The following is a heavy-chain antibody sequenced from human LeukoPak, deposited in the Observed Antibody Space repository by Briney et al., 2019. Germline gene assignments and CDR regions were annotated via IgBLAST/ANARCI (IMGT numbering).Heavy chain of an antibody. J-gene: IGHJ6*02. Sequence: SETLSLTCTVSGGSISSSSYYWGWIRQPPGKGLEWIGSIYYSGSTYYNPSLKSRVTISVDTSKNQFSLKLSSVTAADTAVYYCARERDPIVVGYSYYYGMDVWGQGTTVTVSS. CDR3: ARERDPIVVGYSYYYGMDV. V-gene: IGHV4-39*07. D-gene: IGHD3-22*01. CDR1: GGSISSSSYY. CDR2: IYYSGST.